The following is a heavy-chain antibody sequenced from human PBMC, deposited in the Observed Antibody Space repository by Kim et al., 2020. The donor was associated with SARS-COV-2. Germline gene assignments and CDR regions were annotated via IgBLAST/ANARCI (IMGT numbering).Heavy chain of an antibody. Sequence: GGSLRLSCAASGFTFSSYSMNWVRQAPGKGLEWVSSISSSSSYIYYADSVKGRFTISRDNAKNSLYLQMNSLRAEDTAVYYCARDPYGSGSFDYWGQGTLVTVSS. J-gene: IGHJ4*02. CDR1: GFTFSSYS. D-gene: IGHD3-10*01. CDR2: ISSSSSYI. CDR3: ARDPYGSGSFDY. V-gene: IGHV3-21*01.